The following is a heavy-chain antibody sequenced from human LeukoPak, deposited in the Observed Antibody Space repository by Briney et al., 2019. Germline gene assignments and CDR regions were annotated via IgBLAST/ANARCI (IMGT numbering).Heavy chain of an antibody. Sequence: PSETLSLTCAVSGGSISSGGYSWSWIRQPPGKGLEWIGYIYHSGSTYYNPSLKSRVTISVDRSKNQFSLKLSSATAADTAVYYCARGVTHYYYYGMDVWGQGTTVTVSS. CDR1: GGSISSGGYS. CDR3: ARGVTHYYYYGMDV. V-gene: IGHV4-30-2*01. J-gene: IGHJ6*02. CDR2: IYHSGST. D-gene: IGHD4-23*01.